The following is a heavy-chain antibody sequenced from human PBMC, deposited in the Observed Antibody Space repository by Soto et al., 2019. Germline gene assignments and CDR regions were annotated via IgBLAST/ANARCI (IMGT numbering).Heavy chain of an antibody. CDR2: IYRGGST. D-gene: IGHD6-19*01. V-gene: IGHV3-66*01. J-gene: IGHJ5*02. Sequence: GGSLRLSCAASGFTVSNNYMTWVRQAPGKGLEWVSVIYRGGSTYYADSVRGRFTISRDNSKNTLYLQMSSLRAADTAVYYCARTSGIAVAGTRNWFDPWGQGTLVTVSS. CDR1: GFTVSNNY. CDR3: ARTSGIAVAGTRNWFDP.